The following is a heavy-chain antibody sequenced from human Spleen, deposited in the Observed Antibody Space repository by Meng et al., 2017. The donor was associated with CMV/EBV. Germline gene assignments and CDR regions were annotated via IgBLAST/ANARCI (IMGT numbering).Heavy chain of an antibody. CDR1: GFTFSSYG. CDR2: IRYDGNNR. Sequence: SGFTFSSYGMHWGRQDPGKGLEWVAYIRYDGNNRYYADSIKGRFTISRDNSKNTMYLQMNSLRAEDTAVYYCAKERYNSGWYRPFDYWGQGTLVTVSS. CDR3: AKERYNSGWYRPFDY. J-gene: IGHJ4*02. V-gene: IGHV3-30*02. D-gene: IGHD6-19*01.